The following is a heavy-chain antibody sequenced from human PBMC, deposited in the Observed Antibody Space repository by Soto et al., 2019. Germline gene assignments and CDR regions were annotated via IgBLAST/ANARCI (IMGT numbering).Heavy chain of an antibody. Sequence: PSETLSLTCTVSGGSISGYYWSWIRQPPGKGLEWIGYMYNTGSTDYNPSLKSRVTISVDRSKNQFSLKLSSVTAADTAVYYCAAGGGLPRYYWGQGTLVTVSS. V-gene: IGHV4-59*12. D-gene: IGHD5-12*01. J-gene: IGHJ4*02. CDR1: GGSISGYY. CDR3: AAGGGLPRYY. CDR2: MYNTGST.